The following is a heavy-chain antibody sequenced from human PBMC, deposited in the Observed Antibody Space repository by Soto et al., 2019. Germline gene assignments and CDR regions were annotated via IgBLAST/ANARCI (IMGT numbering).Heavy chain of an antibody. CDR2: IKDKTEGETT. CDR1: GFTFTYAW. D-gene: IGHD1-1*01. CDR3: TTDGGFNFRYWFEP. Sequence: EVQLVESGGGLVKPGGSLRLSCATSGFTFTYAWMSWVRQAPGKGLAWVGRIKDKTEGETTDYAAPVRGRFTISRDESKSMVYLQMNSLETEDTGVYYCTTDGGFNFRYWFEPWGQGTPVTVSS. J-gene: IGHJ5*02. V-gene: IGHV3-15*01.